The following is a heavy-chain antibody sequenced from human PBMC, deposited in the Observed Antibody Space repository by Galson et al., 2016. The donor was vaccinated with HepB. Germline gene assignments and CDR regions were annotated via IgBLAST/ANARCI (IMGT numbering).Heavy chain of an antibody. V-gene: IGHV3-30*18. J-gene: IGHJ4*02. D-gene: IGHD6-19*01. CDR2: VSFNGKAQ. Sequence: SLRLSCAASGFTFGDYGMHWVRQAPGKGPEWVGVVSFNGKAQYYADSVKGRFTISRDNSKNTLYLQMDSLRVEDTALYYCAKEPQKYCSGWYYYNWGQGALVTVSS. CDR1: GFTFGDYG. CDR3: AKEPQKYCSGWYYYN.